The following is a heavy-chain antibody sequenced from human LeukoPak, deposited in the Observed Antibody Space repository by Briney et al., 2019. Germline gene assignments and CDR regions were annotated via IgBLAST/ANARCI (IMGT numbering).Heavy chain of an antibody. J-gene: IGHJ4*02. CDR1: GFTFSSYG. CDR2: ISYEGSNK. V-gene: IGHV3-30*03. D-gene: IGHD5-18*01. Sequence: GWSLRLSCAASGFTFSSYGMHWVRQAPGKGLEWVAVISYEGSNKYYADSVKGRFTISRDNSKNTLYLQMNSLRAEDTAVYYCASRYSYGYSLDYWGQGTLVTVSS. CDR3: ASRYSYGYSLDY.